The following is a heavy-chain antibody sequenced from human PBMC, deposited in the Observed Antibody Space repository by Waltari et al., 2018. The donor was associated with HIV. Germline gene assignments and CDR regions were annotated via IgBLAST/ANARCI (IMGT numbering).Heavy chain of an antibody. Sequence: EVQVLESGGGLVQPVGSLRISCAASGLTSSRYAMGWVRQVPGKGLEWVSGFSVSGDPYYADSVKGRFTISRDNSKNTVYQEMNRLRVEDTAVYYCASAVGGKDLDVWGQGTTVIVSS. V-gene: IGHV3-23*01. J-gene: IGHJ6*02. CDR3: ASAVGGKDLDV. CDR2: FSVSGDP. D-gene: IGHD2-15*01. CDR1: GLTSSRYA.